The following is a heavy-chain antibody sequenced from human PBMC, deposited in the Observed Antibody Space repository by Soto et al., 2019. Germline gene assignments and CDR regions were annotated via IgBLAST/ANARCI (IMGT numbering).Heavy chain of an antibody. Sequence: EVQLLESGGGLVQPGGSLRLSCAASGFTFSSYAMSWVRQAPGKGLEWVSAISGSGGSTYYADSVKGRFTISRDNSKNTLYLHMNSLRAEDTAVYYCAKERDFWSGYPRNSDYWGQGTLVTVSS. CDR2: ISGSGGST. CDR1: GFTFSSYA. D-gene: IGHD3-3*01. V-gene: IGHV3-23*01. CDR3: AKERDFWSGYPRNSDY. J-gene: IGHJ4*02.